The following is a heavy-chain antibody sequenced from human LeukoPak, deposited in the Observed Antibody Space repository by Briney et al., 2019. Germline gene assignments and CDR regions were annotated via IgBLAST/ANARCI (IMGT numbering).Heavy chain of an antibody. CDR1: GFTFSSYE. CDR2: ISSSGSTI. V-gene: IGHV3-48*03. CDR3: ARDDPLARSDY. J-gene: IGHJ4*02. Sequence: PGGSLGLSCAASGFTFSSYETNWVRQAPGKGLEWVSYISSSGSTIYYADSVKGRFTISRDNAKNSLYLQMNSLRAEDTAVYYCARDDPLARSDYWGQGTLVTVSS.